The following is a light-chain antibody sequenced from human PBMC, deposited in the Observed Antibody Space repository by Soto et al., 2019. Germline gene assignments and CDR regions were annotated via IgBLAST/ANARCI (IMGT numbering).Light chain of an antibody. CDR1: QSVSSN. J-gene: IGKJ5*01. CDR2: DAS. Sequence: EIVLTQSPATLSVSPGERATLSCRASQSVSSNLAWHQQKPGQAPRILMYDASTRATGIPARFSGSGSGTEFTLTISSLQSEDFAVYYCQQYHNWPITFGQGTRLENK. CDR3: QQYHNWPIT. V-gene: IGKV3-15*01.